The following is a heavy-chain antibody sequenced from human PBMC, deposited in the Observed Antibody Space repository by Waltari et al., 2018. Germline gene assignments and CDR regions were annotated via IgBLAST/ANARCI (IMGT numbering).Heavy chain of an antibody. J-gene: IGHJ6*02. V-gene: IGHV7-4-1*02. Sequence: QVQLVQSGSELKKPGASVKVSCKASGYTFTSYAMNWVRQAPGQGLECMGWINTNTGNPTYAQGFTGRFVFSLDTSVSTAYLQISSLKAEDTAVYYCARVGLKSLLWFREGTLNYYYGMDVWGQGTTVTVSS. CDR1: GYTFTSYA. D-gene: IGHD3-10*01. CDR3: ARVGLKSLLWFREGTLNYYYGMDV. CDR2: INTNTGNP.